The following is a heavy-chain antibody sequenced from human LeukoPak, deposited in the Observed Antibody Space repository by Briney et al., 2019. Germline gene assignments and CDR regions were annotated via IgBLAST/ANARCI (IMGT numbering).Heavy chain of an antibody. J-gene: IGHJ4*02. CDR2: ISSSSRTI. CDR3: ARGPMYYDILTGYLIDY. V-gene: IGHV3-48*01. CDR1: GFTFSTYS. Sequence: GGSLRLSCAASGFTFSTYSMNWVRQAPGKGLEWVSYISSSSRTIYYVDSVKGRFTISRDNAKNSLYLQTNSLRAEDTAVYYCARGPMYYDILTGYLIDYWGQGTLVTVSS. D-gene: IGHD3-9*01.